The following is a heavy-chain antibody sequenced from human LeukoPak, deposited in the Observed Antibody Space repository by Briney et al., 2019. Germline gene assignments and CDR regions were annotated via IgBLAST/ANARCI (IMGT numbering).Heavy chain of an antibody. J-gene: IGHJ6*02. D-gene: IGHD2-2*01. V-gene: IGHV3-23*01. CDR1: GFIFSSYS. CDR3: AKGGKYQLLPYYYGMDV. Sequence: PGGSLRLSCAASGFIFSSYSMSWVRQAPGMGLEWVSVITGSGGNTYYADSVKGRFTISRDNSKNTLYLQMNSLRAEDTAVYYCAKGGKYQLLPYYYGMDVWGQGTTVTVSS. CDR2: ITGSGGNT.